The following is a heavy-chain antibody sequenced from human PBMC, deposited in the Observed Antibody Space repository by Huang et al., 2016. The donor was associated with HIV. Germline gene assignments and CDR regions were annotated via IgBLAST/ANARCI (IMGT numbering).Heavy chain of an antibody. CDR2: IYYSGGT. CDR1: GGSISSHH. Sequence: QVQLQESGPGLVKPSETLSLTCTVSGGSISSHHYSWIRQPPGKGLEWIGIIYYSGGTNYIPSLKSRATISLYTSKNHFSLRLRSVTAADTAVYYCARVARGPNWYFDLWGRGTLVTVSS. CDR3: ARVARGPNWYFDL. D-gene: IGHD2-15*01. V-gene: IGHV4-59*11. J-gene: IGHJ2*01.